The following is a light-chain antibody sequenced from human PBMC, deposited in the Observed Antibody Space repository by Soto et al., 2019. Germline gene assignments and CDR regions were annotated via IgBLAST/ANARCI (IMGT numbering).Light chain of an antibody. V-gene: IGKV1-33*01. CDR1: QDISNY. J-gene: IGKJ5*01. CDR2: DAS. Sequence: DIQMTQSPSSRSSSVGDICTSTCQASQDISNYLNWYQQKPGKAPKLLIYDASNLETGVPSRFSGSGSGTDFTFTISSLQPEDIATYYCQQYDNLLITFGQGTRLEIK. CDR3: QQYDNLLIT.